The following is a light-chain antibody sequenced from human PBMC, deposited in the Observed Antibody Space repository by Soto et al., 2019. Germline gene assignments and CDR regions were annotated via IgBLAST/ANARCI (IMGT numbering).Light chain of an antibody. CDR2: AAS. CDR1: QGIRSW. V-gene: IGKV1-12*01. CDR3: QQANSYPFT. Sequence: DIQMTQSPSYVSASIGDRVTITCRASQGIRSWLAWYQQKPGKAPKLLIYAASSLQSGVPSRFSGRGSGTDSPLTISSLQPEDFSTYFCQQANSYPFTLGPGTKVDVK. J-gene: IGKJ3*01.